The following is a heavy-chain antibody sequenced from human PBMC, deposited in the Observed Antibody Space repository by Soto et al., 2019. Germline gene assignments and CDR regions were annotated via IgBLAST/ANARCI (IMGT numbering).Heavy chain of an antibody. V-gene: IGHV3-30-3*01. CDR2: ISYDGSNK. Sequence: PGGSLRLSCSASGFTFIIYAIHWVRQAPGKGLEWVAVISYDGSNKYYADSVKGRFTISRDNSKNTLYLQMNSLRAEDTAVYYCARDPLWGQGTLVTVSS. J-gene: IGHJ4*02. CDR3: ARDPL. CDR1: GFTFIIYA.